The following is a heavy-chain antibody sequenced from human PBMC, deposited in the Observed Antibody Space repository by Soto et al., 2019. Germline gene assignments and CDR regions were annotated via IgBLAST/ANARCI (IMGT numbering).Heavy chain of an antibody. Sequence: QVQLVQSGPEVKKPGASVKVSCRASGYTFTSYGMHGARQAPGQSLEWLGHIHGANGYTQYSQSSQVRVIITSDTSASTDDMELSSVRSEGTAVYYFGVVGYNYDSEISWYYFWGQGTLVTVSS. CDR3: GVVGYNYDSEISWYYF. D-gene: IGHD3-16*01. CDR1: GYTFTSYG. CDR2: IHGANGYT. J-gene: IGHJ4*02. V-gene: IGHV1-3*01.